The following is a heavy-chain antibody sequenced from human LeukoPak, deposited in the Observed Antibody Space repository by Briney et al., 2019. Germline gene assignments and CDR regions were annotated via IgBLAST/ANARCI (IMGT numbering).Heavy chain of an antibody. CDR3: VRGLEFRGVNTPCY. V-gene: IGHV3-15*01. Sequence: GGSLRLSCATSGFTFRNAWMTWVRQAPGKGLEWVGRIKSKDDETIDYAAPVKGRFAISRDDSKNTLYLQMTSLKTEDTGVYYCVRGLEFRGVNTPCYWGQGTLVTVSS. J-gene: IGHJ4*02. D-gene: IGHD3-10*01. CDR1: GFTFRNAW. CDR2: IKSKDDETI.